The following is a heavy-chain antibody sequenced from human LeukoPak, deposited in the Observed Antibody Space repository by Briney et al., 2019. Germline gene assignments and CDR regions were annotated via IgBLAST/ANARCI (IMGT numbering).Heavy chain of an antibody. Sequence: GGSLRLSCAASGFTFSSYAMSWVRQAPGKGLEWVSVISNRGGSTFYADSVKGRFTISRDNSKNTLYLQMNSLRAEDTAVYYCAKRASGSGTSLYYFDYWGQGTLVTVSS. CDR1: GFTFSSYA. J-gene: IGHJ4*02. CDR3: AKRASGSGTSLYYFDY. D-gene: IGHD3-10*01. V-gene: IGHV3-23*01. CDR2: ISNRGGST.